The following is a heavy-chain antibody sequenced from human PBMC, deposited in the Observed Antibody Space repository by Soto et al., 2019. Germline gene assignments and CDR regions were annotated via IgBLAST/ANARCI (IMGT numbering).Heavy chain of an antibody. CDR2: INAGNGNT. V-gene: IGHV1-3*01. Sequence: ASVKVSCKASGYTFTSYAMHWVRQAPGQRLEWMGWINAGNGNTKYSQKFQGRVTITRDTSASTAYMELSSLRSEDTAVYYCASDIVVVTAAMPEIYWGQGTLVTVSS. J-gene: IGHJ4*02. D-gene: IGHD2-2*01. CDR3: ASDIVVVTAAMPEIY. CDR1: GYTFTSYA.